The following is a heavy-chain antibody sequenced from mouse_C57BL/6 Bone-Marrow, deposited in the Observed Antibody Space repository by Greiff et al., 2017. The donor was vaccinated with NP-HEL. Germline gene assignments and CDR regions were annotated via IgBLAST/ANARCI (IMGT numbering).Heavy chain of an antibody. Sequence: DVHLVESGPSLVRPSQTLSLTCTVTGFSINSDCYWIWIRQFPGNKLEYIGYTFYSGITYYNPSLESRTYITRDTSKNQFSLKLSSVTTEDTATYYCARDDYYGSSPPAFAYWGQGTLVTVSA. CDR3: ARDDYYGSSPPAFAY. D-gene: IGHD1-1*01. V-gene: IGHV3-3*01. J-gene: IGHJ3*01. CDR2: TFYSGIT. CDR1: GFSINSDCY.